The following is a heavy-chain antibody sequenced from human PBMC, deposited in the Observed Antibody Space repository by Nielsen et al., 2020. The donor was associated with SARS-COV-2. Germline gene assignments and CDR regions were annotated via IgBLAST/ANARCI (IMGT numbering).Heavy chain of an antibody. CDR3: ARPDYGDYRYWYFDL. CDR1: GGSISSGGYS. V-gene: IGHV4-30-2*01. Sequence: SQTLSLTCAVSGGSISSGGYSWSWIRQPPGKGLEWIGYIYHSGSTYYNPSLKSRVTVSVDTSKNQFSLKLSSVTAADTAVYYCARPDYGDYRYWYFDLWGRGTLVTVSS. D-gene: IGHD4-17*01. J-gene: IGHJ2*01. CDR2: IYHSGST.